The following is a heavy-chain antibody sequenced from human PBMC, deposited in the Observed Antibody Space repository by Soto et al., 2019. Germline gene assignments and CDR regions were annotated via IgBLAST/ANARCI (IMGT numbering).Heavy chain of an antibody. D-gene: IGHD7-27*01. CDR3: VKDLGRSYSTLPRAHAFDI. V-gene: IGHV3-64D*08. J-gene: IGHJ3*02. Sequence: EVQLVESGGGLVQPGGSLRLSCSASGFTFSSYAMHWVRQAPGKGLEYVSAISSNGGSTYYADSVKGRFTISRDNSKNTLYLQMSSLRAEDTAVYYCVKDLGRSYSTLPRAHAFDIWGQGTMVTVSS. CDR1: GFTFSSYA. CDR2: ISSNGGST.